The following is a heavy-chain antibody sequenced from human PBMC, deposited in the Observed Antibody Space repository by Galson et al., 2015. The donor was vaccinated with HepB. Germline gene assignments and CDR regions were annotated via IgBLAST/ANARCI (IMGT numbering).Heavy chain of an antibody. Sequence: SLRLSCAASGFNFRAYAMHWVRQAPGRGLGWLATISYDGRDIEYADSVKGRFTISRDDAKSTLYLQMNSLRPDDTGVYYCARVLGTSLVTPGIDFWGQGTLVSVSS. V-gene: IGHV3-30*04. CDR1: GFNFRAYA. CDR3: ARVLGTSLVTPGIDF. D-gene: IGHD4-23*01. CDR2: ISYDGRDI. J-gene: IGHJ4*02.